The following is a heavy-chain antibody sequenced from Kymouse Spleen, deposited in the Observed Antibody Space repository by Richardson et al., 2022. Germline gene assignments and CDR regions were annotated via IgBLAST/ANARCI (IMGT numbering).Heavy chain of an antibody. CDR3: AKGIAAAAGYYYYGMDV. CDR1: GFTFSSYA. D-gene: IGHD6-13*01. Sequence: EVQLVESGGGLVQPGGSLRLSCAASGFTFSSYAMSWVRQAPGKGLEWVSAISGSGGSTYYADSVKGRFTISRDNSKNTLYLQMNSLRAEDTAVYYCAKGIAAAAGYYYYGMDVWGQGTTVTVSS. V-gene: IGHV3-23*04. J-gene: IGHJ6*02. CDR2: ISGSGGST.